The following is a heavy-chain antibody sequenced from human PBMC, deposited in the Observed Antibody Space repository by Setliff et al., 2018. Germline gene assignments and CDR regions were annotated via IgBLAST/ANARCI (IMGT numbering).Heavy chain of an antibody. V-gene: IGHV3-48*01. D-gene: IGHD2-21*02. J-gene: IGHJ4*02. CDR3: TTGSVCVGDCYSGRLNY. CDR1: GFTFSGYS. CDR2: ISGSSHII. Sequence: PGGSLRLSCAASGFTFSGYSMNWVRQAPGKGLEWVSYISGSSHIISYADSVKGRFTISRDNAKNSLYLQMNSLRAEDTAVYYCTTGSVCVGDCYSGRLNYWGQGTLVTVSS.